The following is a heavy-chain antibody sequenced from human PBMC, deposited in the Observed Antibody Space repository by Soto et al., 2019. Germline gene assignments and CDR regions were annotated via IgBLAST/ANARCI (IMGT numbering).Heavy chain of an antibody. V-gene: IGHV4-34*01. D-gene: IGHD1-20*01. J-gene: IGHJ2*01. CDR1: GGSSRAYH. Sequence: LSLTCSVYGGSSRAYHWSWIRQSPGEGLEWIGEFSYSGSLNYNPSLKRRVAVSLDTSTDHFSLTMTSVTAADTGVYFCAGGPRYWSFALWGRGTLVTVSS. CDR2: FSYSGSL. CDR3: AGGPRYWSFAL.